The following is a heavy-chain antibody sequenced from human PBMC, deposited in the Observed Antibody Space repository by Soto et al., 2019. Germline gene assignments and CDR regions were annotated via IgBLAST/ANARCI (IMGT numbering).Heavy chain of an antibody. V-gene: IGHV1-69*02. D-gene: IGHD4-17*01. Sequence: GASVKVSCKASGYTFTSYTISWVRQAPGQGLEWMGRIIPILGIANYAQKFQGRVTITADKSTSTAYMELSSLRSEDTAVYYCARRYGGTLDYWGQGTLVTVSS. CDR3: ARRYGGTLDY. CDR2: IIPILGIA. CDR1: GYTFTSYT. J-gene: IGHJ4*02.